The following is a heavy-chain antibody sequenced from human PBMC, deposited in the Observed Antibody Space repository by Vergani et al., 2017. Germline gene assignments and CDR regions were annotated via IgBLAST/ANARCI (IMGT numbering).Heavy chain of an antibody. Sequence: QVQLVESGGGVVQPGRSLRLSCAASGFTFSSYAMHWVRQAPGKGLEWVAVISYDGSNKYYADSVKGRFTISRDNSKNTLYLQMNSLRAEDTAVYYCATGIAAAVNWFDPWGQRTLVTVSS. CDR1: GFTFSSYA. CDR2: ISYDGSNK. J-gene: IGHJ5*02. CDR3: ATGIAAAVNWFDP. V-gene: IGHV3-30-3*01. D-gene: IGHD6-13*01.